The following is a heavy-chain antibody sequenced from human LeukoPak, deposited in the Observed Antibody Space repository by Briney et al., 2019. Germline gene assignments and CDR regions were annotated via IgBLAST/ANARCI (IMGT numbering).Heavy chain of an antibody. J-gene: IGHJ5*02. CDR2: INPNSGGT. D-gene: IGHD2-2*01. V-gene: IGHV1-2*02. Sequence: GASVTVSCKASGYTFTVYYMHWVRQAPGQGLEWVGWINPNSGGTNYAQKFQGRVAMTRDTSISTAYMELSRLGSDDTAVYYCARVSKRGIVVVSPWGQGTLVTVSS. CDR3: ARVSKRGIVVVSP. CDR1: GYTFTVYY.